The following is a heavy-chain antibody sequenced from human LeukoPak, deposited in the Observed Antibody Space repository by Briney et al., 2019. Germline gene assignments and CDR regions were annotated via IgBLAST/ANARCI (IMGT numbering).Heavy chain of an antibody. Sequence: SETLSLXCTVSGGSISSSGYYWGWNRQPPGKGLQWIGTIYYSGSTYYNPSLKSRVTISVDTSKNQFSLKLSSVTAADTAVYYCARHYYDGSGYYYYYYYMDVWGKGTTVTVSS. CDR3: ARHYYDGSGYYYYYYYMDV. CDR1: GGSISSSGYY. V-gene: IGHV4-39*01. CDR2: IYYSGST. D-gene: IGHD3-22*01. J-gene: IGHJ6*03.